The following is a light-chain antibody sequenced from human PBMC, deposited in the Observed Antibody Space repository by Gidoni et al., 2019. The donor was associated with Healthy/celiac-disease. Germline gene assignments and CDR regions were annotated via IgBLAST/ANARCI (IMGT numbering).Light chain of an antibody. Sequence: SYELTQPPSVSVSPGQTASITCSGDKLGDKYACWYQQKPGQSPVLVIYQGSKRPSGIPGRFAATTSETAATLTSGATPTMDDDDYYHPGCNSSTVVFGGGTKLTVL. CDR1: KLGDKY. CDR2: QGS. V-gene: IGLV3-1*01. CDR3: PGCNSSTVV. J-gene: IGLJ2*01.